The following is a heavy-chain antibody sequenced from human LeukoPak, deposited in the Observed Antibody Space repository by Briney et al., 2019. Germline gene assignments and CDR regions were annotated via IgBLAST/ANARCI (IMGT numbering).Heavy chain of an antibody. J-gene: IGHJ5*02. CDR1: GASITSNW. CDR2: IHHSASP. V-gene: IGHV4-4*02. D-gene: IGHD3-10*01. CDR3: AKSLYGSGSYYNWFDP. Sequence: SETLSLTCAVSGASITSNWWSWVRQSPGKGLEWIGEIHHSASPNYNTSLKSRVTLSLDKSQNQFSLKLSSVTAADTAVYYCAKSLYGSGSYYNWFDPWGQGTLVTVSS.